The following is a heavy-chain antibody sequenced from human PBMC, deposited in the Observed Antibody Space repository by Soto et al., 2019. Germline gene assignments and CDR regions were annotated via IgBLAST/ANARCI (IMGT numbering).Heavy chain of an antibody. CDR3: AADATAWQQMVPSDY. CDR1: GFTFTSSA. Sequence: SVKGSCEASGFTFTSSAFQWVRQARVQRLEWIGWIAVGSGYTNYAQRFQDRVTLTRDMSTATTYMELSRLTSEDTAIYYCAADATAWQQMVPSDYWGQGTLVTVSS. D-gene: IGHD2-8*01. J-gene: IGHJ4*02. CDR2: IAVGSGYT. V-gene: IGHV1-58*01.